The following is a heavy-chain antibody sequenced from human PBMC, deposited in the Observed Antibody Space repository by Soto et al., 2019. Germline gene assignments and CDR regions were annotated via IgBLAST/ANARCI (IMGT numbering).Heavy chain of an antibody. CDR1: GFTFSSYS. CDR3: ARDQPGYSYGYGLGY. D-gene: IGHD5-18*01. Sequence: EVQLVESGGGLVKPGGSLRLSCAASGFTFSSYSMNWVRQAPGKGLEWVSSISSSSSYIYYADSVKGRFTISRDNAKNSLYLQMHSLRAEDTAVYYCARDQPGYSYGYGLGYWCQGTLVTVSS. V-gene: IGHV3-21*01. CDR2: ISSSSSYI. J-gene: IGHJ4*02.